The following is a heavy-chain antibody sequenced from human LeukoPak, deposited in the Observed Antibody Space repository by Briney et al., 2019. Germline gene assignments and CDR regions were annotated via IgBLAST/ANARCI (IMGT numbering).Heavy chain of an antibody. CDR3: ARAFPLAAAGTPPVFDY. D-gene: IGHD6-13*01. CDR2: IYHSGST. CDR1: GGSISSSNW. J-gene: IGHJ4*02. V-gene: IGHV4-4*02. Sequence: PSGTLSLTCAVSGGSISSSNWWSWVRQPPGKGLEWIGEIYHSGSTNYNPSLKSRVTISVDKSKNQFSLKLSSVTAADTAVYYCARAFPLAAAGTPPVFDYWGQGTLVTVSS.